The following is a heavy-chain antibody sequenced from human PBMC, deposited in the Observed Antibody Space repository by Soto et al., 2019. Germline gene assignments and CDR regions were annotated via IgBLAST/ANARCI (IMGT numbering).Heavy chain of an antibody. CDR1: GFTFSSYA. J-gene: IGHJ6*02. CDR2: ISSSGGST. CDR3: AKVDGRGGMDV. V-gene: IGHV3-23*01. Sequence: EVQLLESGGGLVQPGGSLRLSCAASGFTFSSYAMSWVRQAPGKGLECVSRISSSGGSTYDADSVKGRFTIPRDNSNNTLCLQMNSLRAEDTAIYYCAKVDGRGGMDVWGQGTTVTVSS.